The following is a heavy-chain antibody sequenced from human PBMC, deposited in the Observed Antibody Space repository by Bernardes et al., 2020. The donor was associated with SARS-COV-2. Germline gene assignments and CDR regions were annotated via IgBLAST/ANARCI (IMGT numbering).Heavy chain of an antibody. D-gene: IGHD3-10*01. J-gene: IGHJ4*02. Sequence: GGSLRLSCAASGFVFSTCAMTWVRQAPGKGLEWVSTISGSGGSTYYADSVKGRVTISRDNSRTTLYLQMNSLRAEDTAVYYCAKDADGSKNRGVVYEYWGQGALVTVSS. CDR1: GFVFSTCA. V-gene: IGHV3-23*01. CDR2: ISGSGGST. CDR3: AKDADGSKNRGVVYEY.